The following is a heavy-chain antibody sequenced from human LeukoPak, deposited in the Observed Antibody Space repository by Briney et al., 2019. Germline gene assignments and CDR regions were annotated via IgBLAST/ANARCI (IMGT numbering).Heavy chain of an antibody. J-gene: IGHJ4*02. CDR1: GGTFSSYA. CDR2: IIPIFGTA. V-gene: IGHV1-69*13. D-gene: IGHD6-13*01. CDR3: ARGWGDSSSWYEAFDY. Sequence: SVKVSCKASGGTFSSYAISWVRQAPGQGLEWMGGIIPIFGTANYAQKFQGRVTITADESTSTAYMELSSLRSEDTAVYYCARGWGDSSSWYEAFDYWGQGTLVTVSS.